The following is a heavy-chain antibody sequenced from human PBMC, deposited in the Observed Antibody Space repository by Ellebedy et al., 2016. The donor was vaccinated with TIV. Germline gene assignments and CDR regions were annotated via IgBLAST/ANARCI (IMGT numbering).Heavy chain of an antibody. Sequence: GESLKISCAASGFTFSSYAMHWVRQAPGKGLEWVAVISYDGSNKYYADSVKGRFTISRDNSKNTLYLQMSSLRAEDTAVYYCVKDMGFGILFDYWGQGTLVTVSS. J-gene: IGHJ4*02. CDR2: ISYDGSNK. D-gene: IGHD3-10*01. V-gene: IGHV3-30*14. CDR3: VKDMGFGILFDY. CDR1: GFTFSSYA.